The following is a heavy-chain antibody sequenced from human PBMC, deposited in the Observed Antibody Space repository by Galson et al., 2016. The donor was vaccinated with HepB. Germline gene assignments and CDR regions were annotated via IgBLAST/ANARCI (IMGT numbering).Heavy chain of an antibody. CDR2: IYKTGIT. V-gene: IGHV4-59*01. Sequence: ETLSLTCHVSGGPISGNSWTWIRQPPGRGLEWIGYIYKTGITSYSPSLKSRVTVSVDTSKNQFSLKLRSVTAADTAVYYCARGVTGSPYFDFWGQGAPVTVSS. CDR3: ARGVTGSPYFDF. CDR1: GGPISGNS. D-gene: IGHD2-21*02. J-gene: IGHJ4*02.